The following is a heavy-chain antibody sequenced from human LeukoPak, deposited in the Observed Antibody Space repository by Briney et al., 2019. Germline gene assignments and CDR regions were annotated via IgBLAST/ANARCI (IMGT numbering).Heavy chain of an antibody. V-gene: IGHV3-23*01. CDR2: ISGSGGST. CDR1: GFTFSSYA. D-gene: IGHD3-16*02. J-gene: IGHJ4*02. CDR3: AKEPNYDYAWGSYRPRCYFDY. Sequence: GSLRLSCAASGFTFSSYAMSWVRQAPGKGLEWVSAISGSGGSTYYADSVKGRFTVSRDNSKNTLYLQMNSLRAEDTAVYYCAKEPNYDYAWGSYRPRCYFDYWGQGTLVTVSS.